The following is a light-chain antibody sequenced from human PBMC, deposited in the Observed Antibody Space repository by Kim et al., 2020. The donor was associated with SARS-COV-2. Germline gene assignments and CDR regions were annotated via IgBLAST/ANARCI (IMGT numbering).Light chain of an antibody. Sequence: SEALGQTARITCGGNNMGSKNVHWYQRRPGQAPVLVIYRDSNRPSGIPERFSGSISGNTATLTISRAQAGDEADYYCQVWDSSTVVFGGGTQLTVL. CDR1: NMGSKN. V-gene: IGLV3-9*01. CDR2: RDS. J-gene: IGLJ2*01. CDR3: QVWDSSTVV.